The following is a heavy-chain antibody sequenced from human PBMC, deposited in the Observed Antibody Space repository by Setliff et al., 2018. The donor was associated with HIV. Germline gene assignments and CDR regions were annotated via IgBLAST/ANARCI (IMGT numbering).Heavy chain of an antibody. CDR3: ARDWSGYSNSRGSYYYYMDV. Sequence: SETLSLTCTVSGGSISSGNYYWTWVRQPAEKGLEWIGRIYTSGSTNYNPSLKSRVTISVDTSKNQFSLRLSSVTAADTAIYYCARDWSGYSNSRGSYYYYMDVWGKGTTVTVSS. CDR2: IYTSGST. D-gene: IGHD6-13*01. V-gene: IGHV4-61*02. CDR1: GGSISSGNYY. J-gene: IGHJ6*03.